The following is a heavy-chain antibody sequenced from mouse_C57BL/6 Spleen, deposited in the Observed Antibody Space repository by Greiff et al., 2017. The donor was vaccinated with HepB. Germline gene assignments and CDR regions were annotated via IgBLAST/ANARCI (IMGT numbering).Heavy chain of an antibody. V-gene: IGHV1-81*01. Sequence: QVQLKESGAELARPGASVKLSCKASGYTFTSYGISWVKQRTGQGLEWIGEIYPRSGNTYYNEKFKGKATLTADKSSSTAYMELRSLTSEDSAVYFCARIDGSSPYYYAMDYWGQGTSVTVSS. CDR1: GYTFTSYG. CDR2: IYPRSGNT. CDR3: ARIDGSSPYYYAMDY. D-gene: IGHD1-1*01. J-gene: IGHJ4*01.